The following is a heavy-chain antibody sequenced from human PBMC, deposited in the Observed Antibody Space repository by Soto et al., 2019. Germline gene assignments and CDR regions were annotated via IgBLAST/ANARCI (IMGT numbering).Heavy chain of an antibody. CDR3: ARYGSGSYYIFDY. Sequence: PGGSLRLSCAASGFTFSRYSMNWVRQAPGKGLEWVSYISSSGGTVYYADSVKGRFTISRDNAENSLYLQMNSLRAEDTAVYYCARYGSGSYYIFDYWGQGTLVTSPQ. V-gene: IGHV3-48*01. D-gene: IGHD3-10*01. J-gene: IGHJ4*02. CDR1: GFTFSRYS. CDR2: ISSSGGTV.